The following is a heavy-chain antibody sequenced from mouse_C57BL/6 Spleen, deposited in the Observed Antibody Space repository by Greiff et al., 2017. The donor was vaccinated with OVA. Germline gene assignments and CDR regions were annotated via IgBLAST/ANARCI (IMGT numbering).Heavy chain of an antibody. CDR3: ASGGSYYFDY. Sequence: VQLQESGPELVKPGASVKISCKASGYAFSSSWMNWVKQRPGKGLEWIGRIYPGDGDTTYNGKFKGKATLTADKSSSTAYMQLSSLTSEDSAVYFCASGGSYYFDYWGQGTTLTVSS. J-gene: IGHJ2*01. V-gene: IGHV1-82*01. CDR2: IYPGDGDT. CDR1: GYAFSSSW.